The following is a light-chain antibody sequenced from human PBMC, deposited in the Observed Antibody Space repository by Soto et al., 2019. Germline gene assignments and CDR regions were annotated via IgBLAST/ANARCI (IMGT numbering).Light chain of an antibody. Sequence: DIVMTQSPDSLAVSLGERATINCKSSQSVLSSSDNKNYLAWFQQKPGQPPNLLIYWASTRQSGVPDRFTGSGSGTDFTLPIGSLQAEDVAVYYCQQYYTAPITFGQGTRLEIK. CDR1: QSVLSSSDNKNY. CDR2: WAS. V-gene: IGKV4-1*01. CDR3: QQYYTAPIT. J-gene: IGKJ5*01.